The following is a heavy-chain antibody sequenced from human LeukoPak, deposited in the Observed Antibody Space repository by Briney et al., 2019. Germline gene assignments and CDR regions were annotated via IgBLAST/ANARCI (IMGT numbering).Heavy chain of an antibody. CDR2: TRYDGSNK. J-gene: IGHJ4*02. D-gene: IGHD2-15*01. Sequence: GGSLRLSCAASGFTFSSYGMHWVRQAPGKGLEWVAFTRYDGSNKYYADSVKGRFTISRDNSKNTLYLQMNSLRAEDTAVYYCAKDLIRVVVVALDYWGQGTLVTVSS. CDR3: AKDLIRVVVVALDY. CDR1: GFTFSSYG. V-gene: IGHV3-30*02.